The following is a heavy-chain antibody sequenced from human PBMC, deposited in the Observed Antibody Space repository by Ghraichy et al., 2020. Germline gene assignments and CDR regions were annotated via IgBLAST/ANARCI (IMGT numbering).Heavy chain of an antibody. D-gene: IGHD1-1*01. V-gene: IGHV3-74*01. CDR1: GFTFSSYW. J-gene: IGHJ4*02. CDR3: VRGTRDWKGLDF. Sequence: GGSLRLSCATSGFTFSSYWMHWVRQGPGKELVWVSKVYSDVNTAFYADFVKGRLTISRDDAKDTLYLQMNSLRVEDTALYYCVRGTRDWKGLDFWGQGTLVTVSS. CDR2: VYSDVNTA.